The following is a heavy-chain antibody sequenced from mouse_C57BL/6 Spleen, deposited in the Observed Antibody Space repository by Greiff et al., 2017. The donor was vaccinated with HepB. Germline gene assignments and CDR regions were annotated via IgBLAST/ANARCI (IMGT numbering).Heavy chain of an antibody. CDR3: AGRGYYGRGYYFAY. CDR2: IDPSDSET. Sequence: QVQLQQPGAELVRPGSSVKLSCKASGYTFTSYWMHWVKQRPIQGLEWIGNIDPSDSETHYNQKFKDKATLTVDKSSSTAYMQLSSLTSEDSAVYYCAGRGYYGRGYYFAYWGQGTPVTVSS. V-gene: IGHV1-52*01. CDR1: GYTFTSYW. D-gene: IGHD1-2*01. J-gene: IGHJ2*01.